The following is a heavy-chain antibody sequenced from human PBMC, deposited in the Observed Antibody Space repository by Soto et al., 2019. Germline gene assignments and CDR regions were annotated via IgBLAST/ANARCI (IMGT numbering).Heavy chain of an antibody. CDR1: GFTFNSYV. V-gene: IGHV3-21*01. CDR2: INGRSNYV. CDR3: AREDGVVGSSSAFDH. Sequence: GGSLRLSCAASGFTFNSYVMTWVRQAPGEGLEWVSSINGRSNYVYYADSVKGRFTISRDNAKNSLYLQMNRLRAEDTAIYYCAREDGVVGSSSAFDHWGLGTLVTVSS. J-gene: IGHJ4*02. D-gene: IGHD1-26*01.